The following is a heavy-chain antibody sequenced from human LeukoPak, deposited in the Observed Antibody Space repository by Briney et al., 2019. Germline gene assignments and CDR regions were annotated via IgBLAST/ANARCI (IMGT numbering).Heavy chain of an antibody. J-gene: IGHJ4*02. CDR2: IKQDGSEK. CDR1: GFTFSSYW. V-gene: IGHV3-7*01. CDR3: ARVDCTNGVCHGFDY. Sequence: GGSLRLSCAASGFTFSSYWMTWVRQAPGKGLEWVANIKQDGSEKYYVDSVKGRFTISRDNAKNSLNLQMNSLRAEDTAVYYCARVDCTNGVCHGFDYWGQGTLVTVSS. D-gene: IGHD2-8*01.